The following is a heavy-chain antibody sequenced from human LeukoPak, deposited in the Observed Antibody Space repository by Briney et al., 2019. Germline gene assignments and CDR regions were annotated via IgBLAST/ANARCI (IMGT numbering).Heavy chain of an antibody. J-gene: IGHJ4*02. CDR1: GFTFSSCA. CDR3: ARRRIGVLRGVTGPPDY. Sequence: GRSLRLSCAASGFTFSSCAMYWVRQAPGKGLEWVAVISYDGTYNYYADSVKGRFTISRDNSQSTLHLQMNSLRAEDTAVYYCARRRIGVLRGVTGPPDYWGQGTLVTVSS. D-gene: IGHD3-10*01. V-gene: IGHV3-30*04. CDR2: ISYDGTYN.